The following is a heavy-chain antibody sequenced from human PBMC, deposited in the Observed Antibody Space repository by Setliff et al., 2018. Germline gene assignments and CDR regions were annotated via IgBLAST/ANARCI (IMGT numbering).Heavy chain of an antibody. CDR1: GGSISSGGYY. D-gene: IGHD1-26*01. J-gene: IGHJ3*02. V-gene: IGHV4-31*03. CDR2: IYYSGST. CDR3: ARDRRIVGARHAFDI. Sequence: SETLSLTCTVSGGSISSGGYYWSWIRQHPGKGLEWIGYIYYSGSTYYNPSLKRRVTISVDTSKNQFSLKLSSVTAADTAVYYCARDRRIVGARHAFDIWGQGTMVTVSS.